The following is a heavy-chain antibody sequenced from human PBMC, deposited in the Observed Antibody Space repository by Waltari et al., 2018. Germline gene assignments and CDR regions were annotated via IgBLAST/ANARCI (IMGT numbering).Heavy chain of an antibody. J-gene: IGHJ4*02. CDR3: ARDISREFDS. V-gene: IGHV1-46*01. CDR2: IDPSGGST. CDR1: GYPFTNYY. D-gene: IGHD3-9*01. Sequence: QVHLVQSGAEVKKPGASVKVSCKASGYPFTNYYIHWVRQAPGQGLEWMGLIDPSGGSTAYAQKFQDRVYMTRDTSTSTLYMDLTSLRFEDTAVYYRARDISREFDSWGQGTLVTVSS.